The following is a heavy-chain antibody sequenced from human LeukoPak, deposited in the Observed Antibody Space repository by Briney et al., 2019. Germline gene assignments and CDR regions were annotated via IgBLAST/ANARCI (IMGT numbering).Heavy chain of an antibody. CDR3: ARYPSDQYYFDY. Sequence: GGSLRLSCAASGFTVSSNYTSCVRQAPGKGLECVSVIYSGGSTYYADSVKGRFTISRDNSKNTLYLQMNSLRAEDTAVYYCARYPSDQYYFDYWGQGTLVTVSS. CDR1: GFTVSSNY. V-gene: IGHV3-53*01. CDR2: IYSGGST. J-gene: IGHJ4*02.